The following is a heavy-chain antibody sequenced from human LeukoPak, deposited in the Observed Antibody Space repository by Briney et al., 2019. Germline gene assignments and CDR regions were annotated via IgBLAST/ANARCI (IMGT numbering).Heavy chain of an antibody. J-gene: IGHJ6*03. V-gene: IGHV3-23*01. Sequence: GGSLRLSCAASGFTFSSYAMTWVRQAPGKGLEWVSSISGSGGSTYYADSVKGRFTISRDNSKNTLYLQMNSLRAEDTAVYYCARDSSTRGYYYYYMDVWGKGTTVTVSS. CDR1: GFTFSSYA. CDR3: ARDSSTRGYYYYYMDV. D-gene: IGHD3-10*01. CDR2: ISGSGGST.